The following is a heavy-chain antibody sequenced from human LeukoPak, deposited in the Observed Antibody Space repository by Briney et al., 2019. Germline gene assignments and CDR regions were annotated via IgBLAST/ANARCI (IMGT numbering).Heavy chain of an antibody. CDR3: ATTIAAAATYLDY. V-gene: IGHV3-9*01. CDR2: ISWNSGRI. J-gene: IGHJ4*02. D-gene: IGHD6-13*01. Sequence: GGSLRLSCAASGFTFDDYAMHWVRQAPGKGLEWVSGISWNSGRINYADSVKGRFTISRGNAKNSLYLQMNSLRAEDTALYYCATTIAAAATYLDYWGQGTLVTVSS. CDR1: GFTFDDYA.